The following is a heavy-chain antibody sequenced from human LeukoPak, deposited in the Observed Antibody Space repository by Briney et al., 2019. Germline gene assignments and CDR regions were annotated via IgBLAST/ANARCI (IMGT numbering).Heavy chain of an antibody. CDR2: IFYSGST. Sequence: SETLSLTCTVSGGSISSSSYWGWIRQPPGKGLEWIGSIFYSGSTYYNPSLKSRVTISVDTSKNQFSLKLTSVTAADTAMYYCAKSGGYGLIDYWGQGTLVTVSS. J-gene: IGHJ4*02. V-gene: IGHV4-39*01. CDR3: AKSGGYGLIDY. D-gene: IGHD1-26*01. CDR1: GGSISSSSY.